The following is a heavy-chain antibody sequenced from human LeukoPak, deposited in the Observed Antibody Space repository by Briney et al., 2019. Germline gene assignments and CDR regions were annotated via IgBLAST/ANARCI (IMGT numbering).Heavy chain of an antibody. Sequence: ASVTVSFKSSGYTFTSYGIIWVRQAPGQGLEWMGWISAYNGNTNYAQKLQGRVTTTTDTSTSTDYMELRSLRSDDTAVYYCARGEDIVVVPAAMGHFDYGGQGTLVTVSA. CDR2: ISAYNGNT. J-gene: IGHJ4*02. D-gene: IGHD2-2*01. V-gene: IGHV1-18*01. CDR3: ARGEDIVVVPAAMGHFDY. CDR1: GYTFTSYG.